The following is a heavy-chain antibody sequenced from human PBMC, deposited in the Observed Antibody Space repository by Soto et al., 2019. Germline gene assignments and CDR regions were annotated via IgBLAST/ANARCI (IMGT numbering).Heavy chain of an antibody. CDR3: GRITGRPSNYYGMDV. V-gene: IGHV1-8*01. D-gene: IGHD1-26*01. J-gene: IGHJ6*02. Sequence: ASVKVSCKASGYTFTGCDINWVRQAAGQGLEWLGWMNPQSGNTGYAQKFQGRVTMTRDSSTNTAYMELSSLRSEDTAIYYCGRITGRPSNYYGMDVWGQGTTVTVSS. CDR1: GYTFTGCD. CDR2: MNPQSGNT.